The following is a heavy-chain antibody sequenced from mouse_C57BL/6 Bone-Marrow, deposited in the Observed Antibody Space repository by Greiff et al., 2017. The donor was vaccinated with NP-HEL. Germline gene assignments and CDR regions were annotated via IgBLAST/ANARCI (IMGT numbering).Heavy chain of an antibody. J-gene: IGHJ1*03. CDR2: INPSSGYT. CDR3: ARDYGSSYGYFDV. Sequence: QVQLKESGAELAKPGASVKLSCKASGYTFTSYWMHWVKQRPGQGLEWIGDINPSSGYTKYNQKFKDKATLTADKSSSTAYMQLSSLTYEDSAVYYCARDYGSSYGYFDVWGTGTTVTVSS. V-gene: IGHV1-7*01. D-gene: IGHD1-1*01. CDR1: GYTFTSYW.